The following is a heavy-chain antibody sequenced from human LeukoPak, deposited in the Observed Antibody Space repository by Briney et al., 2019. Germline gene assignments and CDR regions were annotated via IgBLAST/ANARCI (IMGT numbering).Heavy chain of an antibody. Sequence: GGSLRLSCAASGFTFSSYGMHWVRQAPGKGLEWVAVISGSGGSTYYADSVKGRFTISRDNSKNTLYLQMNSLRAEDTAVYYCAKVGESGIAAAAPDYWGQGTLVTVSS. CDR1: GFTFSSYG. V-gene: IGHV3-23*01. CDR3: AKVGESGIAAAAPDY. CDR2: ISGSGGST. D-gene: IGHD6-13*01. J-gene: IGHJ4*02.